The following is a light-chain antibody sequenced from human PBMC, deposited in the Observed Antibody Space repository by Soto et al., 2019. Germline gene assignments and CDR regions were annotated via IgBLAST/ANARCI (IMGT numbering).Light chain of an antibody. CDR2: GAS. CDR1: QSVSSN. J-gene: IGKJ3*01. CDR3: QQYSNWPLFT. V-gene: IGKV3-15*01. Sequence: EIVMTQSPATLSVSPGERATLSCRASQSVSSNLAWYQHKPGQAPRLLIYGASTRASGIPARFSGSGSGTEFTLTISSLQSEDFAVYYCQQYSNWPLFTFGPGTTVDIK.